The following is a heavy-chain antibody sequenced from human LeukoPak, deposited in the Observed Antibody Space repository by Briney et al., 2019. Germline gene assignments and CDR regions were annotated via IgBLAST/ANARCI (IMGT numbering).Heavy chain of an antibody. J-gene: IGHJ4*02. Sequence: PGGSLRLSCAASGFTFDDYAMHWVRQAPGKGLEWVSGISWNSGSIGYADSVKGRFTISRDNAKNSLYLQMNSLRAEDMALYYCAKGAYYGDYRGPPGYWGQGTLVTVSS. V-gene: IGHV3-9*03. CDR1: GFTFDDYA. CDR2: ISWNSGSI. CDR3: AKGAYYGDYRGPPGY. D-gene: IGHD4-17*01.